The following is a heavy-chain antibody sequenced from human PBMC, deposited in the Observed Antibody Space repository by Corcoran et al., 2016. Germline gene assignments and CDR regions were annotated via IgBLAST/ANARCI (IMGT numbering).Heavy chain of an antibody. V-gene: IGHV3-30*18. Sequence: QVQLVESGGGVVQPGRSLRLSCAASGFTFSSYGMHWVRQAPGKGLEWVAVISYDGSNKYYADSVKGRFTISRDNSKNTLYLQMNSLRAEDTAVYYCAKDRRTKWGVSVYGMDVWGQGTTVTVSS. CDR3: AKDRRTKWGVSVYGMDV. CDR1: GFTFSSYG. D-gene: IGHD1-26*01. J-gene: IGHJ6*02. CDR2: ISYDGSNK.